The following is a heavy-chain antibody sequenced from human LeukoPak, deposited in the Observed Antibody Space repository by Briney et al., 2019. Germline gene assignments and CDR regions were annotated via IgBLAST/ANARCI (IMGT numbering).Heavy chain of an antibody. Sequence: GGSLRLSCAASGFTFSSYSMNWVRQAPGKGLEWVSYISSGGSTIYYADSVKGRFTISRDNAKNSLYLQMNSLRAEDTAVYYCAREPFWSGYYSNLHFDYWGQGTLVTVSS. CDR3: AREPFWSGYYSNLHFDY. D-gene: IGHD3-3*01. J-gene: IGHJ4*02. CDR1: GFTFSSYS. V-gene: IGHV3-48*04. CDR2: ISSGGSTI.